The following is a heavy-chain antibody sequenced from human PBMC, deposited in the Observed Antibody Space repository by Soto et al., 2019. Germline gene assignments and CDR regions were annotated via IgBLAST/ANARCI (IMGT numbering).Heavy chain of an antibody. V-gene: IGHV4-34*01. J-gene: IGHJ4*02. CDR2: INHSGST. Sequence: QVQLQQWGAGLLKPSETLSLTCAVYGGSFSGYYWSWIRQPPGKGLEWIGEINHSGSTNYNPSLKSRVTISVDTSKNQFSLKLSSVTAADTAVYYCARGLGKYYGSGSYYNVAHFDYWGQGTLVTVSS. CDR3: ARGLGKYYGSGSYYNVAHFDY. CDR1: GGSFSGYY. D-gene: IGHD3-10*01.